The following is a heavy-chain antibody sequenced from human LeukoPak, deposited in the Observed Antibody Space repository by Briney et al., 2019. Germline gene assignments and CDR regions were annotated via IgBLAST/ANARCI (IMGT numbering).Heavy chain of an antibody. V-gene: IGHV4-59*08. CDR3: VGGSHLDI. J-gene: IGHJ3*02. CDR1: GGSIGSYY. D-gene: IGHD1-26*01. CDR2: IYYSGST. Sequence: SETLSLTCTVSGGSIGSYYWSWIRQPPGKGLEWIGYIYYSGSTNYNPSLKSRVTISVDTSKNQFSLKLSSVTAADTAVYYCVGGSHLDIWGQGTMVTVPS.